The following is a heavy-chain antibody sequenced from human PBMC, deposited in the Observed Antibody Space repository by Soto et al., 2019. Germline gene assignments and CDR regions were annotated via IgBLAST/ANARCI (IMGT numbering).Heavy chain of an antibody. CDR3: ARARTTTTVTPPFDY. CDR1: GYTFTSYG. J-gene: IGHJ4*02. D-gene: IGHD4-17*01. V-gene: IGHV1-18*01. CDR2: ISAYNGNT. Sequence: QVQLVQSGAEVKKPGASVKVSCKTSGYTFTSYGISWVRQAPGQGLEWMGWISAYNGNTNYAQKLQGRVTMTTDTSTSTAYMELRSLRSDDTAVYYCARARTTTTVTPPFDYWGQGTLVTVSS.